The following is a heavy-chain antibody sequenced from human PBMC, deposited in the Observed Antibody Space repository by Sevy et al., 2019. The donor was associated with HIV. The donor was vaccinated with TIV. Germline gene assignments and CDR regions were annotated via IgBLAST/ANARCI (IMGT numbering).Heavy chain of an antibody. CDR3: ARGGGNGWYYFDY. J-gene: IGHJ4*02. D-gene: IGHD6-19*01. Sequence: ASVKVSCKASGGTFSSYGISWVRQAPGQGLEWMGGISPILGTVNYAQKFQGRVTITADESTKTAYMELSSLRSEATAVYYCARGGGNGWYYFDYWGQETLVTVSS. CDR2: ISPILGTV. CDR1: GGTFSSYG. V-gene: IGHV1-69*13.